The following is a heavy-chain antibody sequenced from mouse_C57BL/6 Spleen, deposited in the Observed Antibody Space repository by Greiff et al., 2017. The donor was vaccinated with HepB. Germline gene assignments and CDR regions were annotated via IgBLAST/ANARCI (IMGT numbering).Heavy chain of an antibody. V-gene: IGHV5-4*01. CDR3: ARDHYDGDYAMDY. J-gene: IGHJ4*01. CDR1: GFTFSSYA. Sequence: EVHLVESGGGLVKPGGSLKLSCAASGFTFSSYAMSWVRQTPEKRLEWVATISDGGSYTYYPDNVKGRFTISRDNAKNNLYLQMSHLKSEDTAMYYCARDHYDGDYAMDYWGQGTSVTVSS. CDR2: ISDGGSYT. D-gene: IGHD1-2*01.